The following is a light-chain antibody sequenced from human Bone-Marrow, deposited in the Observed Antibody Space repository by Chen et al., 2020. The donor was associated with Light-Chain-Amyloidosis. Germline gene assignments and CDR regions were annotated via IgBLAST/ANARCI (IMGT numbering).Light chain of an antibody. CDR2: RDT. CDR3: QSADSSGTYEVI. Sequence: SYELTQTPSVSVSPGHTAWITCYGDDLPTKYAYWYQQKPGQAPVLVIHRDTERPSGISERFSGSSSGTTATLTISGVQAEDEADYHCQSADSSGTYEVIFGGGTKLTVL. CDR1: DLPTKY. V-gene: IGLV3-25*03. J-gene: IGLJ2*01.